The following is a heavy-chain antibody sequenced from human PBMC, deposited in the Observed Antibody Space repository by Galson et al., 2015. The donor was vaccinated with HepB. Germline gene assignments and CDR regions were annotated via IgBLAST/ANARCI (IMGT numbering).Heavy chain of an antibody. V-gene: IGHV3-48*01. D-gene: IGHD2-15*01. J-gene: IGHJ4*02. CDR1: GFTFSSYS. CDR3: AREAAGFAYCSGGSCYHFDY. CDR2: ISSSSSTI. Sequence: SLRLSCAASGFTFSSYSMNWVRQAPGKGLEWVSYISSSSSTIYYADSVKGRFTISRDNAKNSLYLQMNSLRAEDTAVYYCAREAAGFAYCSGGSCYHFDYWGQGTLVTVSS.